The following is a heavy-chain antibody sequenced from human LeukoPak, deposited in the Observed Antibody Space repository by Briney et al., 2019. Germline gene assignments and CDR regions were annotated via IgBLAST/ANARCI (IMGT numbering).Heavy chain of an antibody. V-gene: IGHV3-30*04. CDR3: ARARHIGGYD. D-gene: IGHD5-12*01. CDR1: GFTFSSYA. J-gene: IGHJ4*02. Sequence: GGSLRLSCAASGFTFSSYAMHWVRQAPGKGLEWVAVISYDGSNKYYADSVKGRFTISRDNPKNTLYLQMNSLRAEDTAVYYCARARHIGGYDWGQGTLVTVSS. CDR2: ISYDGSNK.